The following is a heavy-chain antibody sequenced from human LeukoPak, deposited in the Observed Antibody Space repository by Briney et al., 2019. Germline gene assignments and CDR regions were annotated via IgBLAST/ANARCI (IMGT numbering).Heavy chain of an antibody. D-gene: IGHD3-3*01. CDR3: ASGTPYYDFWSGLAADY. J-gene: IGHJ4*02. CDR2: IYYSGST. CDR1: GGSISSYY. Sequence: SETLSLTCTVSGGSISSYYWSWIRQPPGKGLEWIGYIYYSGSTNYNPYLKSRVTISVDTSKNQFSMKLSSVTAADTAVYYCASGTPYYDFWSGLAADYWGKGTLVTVSS. V-gene: IGHV4-59*01.